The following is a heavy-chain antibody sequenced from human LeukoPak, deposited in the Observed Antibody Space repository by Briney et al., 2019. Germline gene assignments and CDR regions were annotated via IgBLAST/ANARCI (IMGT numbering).Heavy chain of an antibody. V-gene: IGHV3-7*01. CDR2: IKQDGSEK. J-gene: IGHJ2*01. CDR3: ARETISMIEVAYWYFDL. CDR1: GFTFSSYW. D-gene: IGHD3-22*01. Sequence: PGGSLRLSCAASGFTFSSYWMSWVRQAPGKGLEWVANIKQDGSEKYYVDSVKGRFTISRDNAKNSLYLQMNSLRAEDTAVYYCARETISMIEVAYWYFDLWGRGTLVTVSS.